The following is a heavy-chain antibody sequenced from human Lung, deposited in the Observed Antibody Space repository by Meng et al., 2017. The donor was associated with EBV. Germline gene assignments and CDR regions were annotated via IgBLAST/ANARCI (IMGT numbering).Heavy chain of an antibody. J-gene: IGHJ4*01. D-gene: IGHD2/OR15-2a*01. CDR3: ARWEVTVSMDWGSSD. CDR2: VMPMLGTV. Sequence: QVHLGQAGSRVMKPGSSVKVPCTASGGTFSSYAGSLVRQAPGQGLEWMGVVMPMLGTVNYAERFQGRVTISADDSATTAYLELSSLRAEDTAVYFCARWEVTVSMDWGSSDWGQGTLVTVSS. CDR1: GGTFSSYA. V-gene: IGHV1-69*12.